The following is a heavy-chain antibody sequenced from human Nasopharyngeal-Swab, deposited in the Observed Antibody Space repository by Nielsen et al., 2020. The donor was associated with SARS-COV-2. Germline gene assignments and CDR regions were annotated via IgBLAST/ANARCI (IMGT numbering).Heavy chain of an antibody. CDR2: FYYSGIT. J-gene: IGHJ4*02. D-gene: IGHD1-26*01. V-gene: IGHV4-59*12. Sequence: WIRQPPGKGLEWIGYFYYSGITNYNPSLKSRVTILIDTSKNQFSLKLNSVTAADTAVYYCAREAVGGLVDSWGQGTLVTVSS. CDR3: AREAVGGLVDS.